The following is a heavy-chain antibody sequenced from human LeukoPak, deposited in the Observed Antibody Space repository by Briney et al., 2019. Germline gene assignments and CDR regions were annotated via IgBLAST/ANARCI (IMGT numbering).Heavy chain of an antibody. CDR2: ISSSGSTI. CDR3: ARDSDQVTYSGYDLDY. Sequence: GGSLRLSCAASGFTFSSYSMNWVRQAPGKGLEWVSYISSSGSTIYYADSVKGRFTISRDNAKNSLYLQMNSLRAEDTAVYYCARDSDQVTYSGYDLDYWGQGTLVTVSS. CDR1: GFTFSSYS. V-gene: IGHV3-48*04. J-gene: IGHJ4*02. D-gene: IGHD5-12*01.